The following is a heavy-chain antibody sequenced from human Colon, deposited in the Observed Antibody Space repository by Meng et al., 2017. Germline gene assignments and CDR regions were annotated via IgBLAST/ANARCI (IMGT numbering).Heavy chain of an antibody. CDR1: GFTFSSYE. J-gene: IGHJ1*01. D-gene: IGHD3-3*01. CDR2: ISSSGTTT. Sequence: GESLKTFCGSSGFTFSSYEMNWFRQAPGKGLEWVSYISSSGTTTYHADSVKGRFTVSRENAKNSLYLQINSLRAEDTAIYYCTRSGYEFEYFQHWGRGTLVTVSS. V-gene: IGHV3-48*03. CDR3: TRSGYEFEYFQH.